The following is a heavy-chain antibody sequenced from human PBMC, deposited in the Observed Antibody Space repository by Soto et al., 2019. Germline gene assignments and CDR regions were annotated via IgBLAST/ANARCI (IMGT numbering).Heavy chain of an antibody. CDR2: ISGSGGSR. V-gene: IGHV3-23*01. J-gene: IGHJ5*02. CDR1: GFTFSSYA. CDR3: AKPFPAYGFWRGLTAGFDP. D-gene: IGHD3-3*01. Sequence: GGCLRLSCAASGFTFSSYAISWVRQAPGKGLEWVSAISGSGGSRYYADSVKGRFTISRDNSKNTRYLQMNSLRAADTAVYYCAKPFPAYGFWRGLTAGFDPWGQGTLVTVSS.